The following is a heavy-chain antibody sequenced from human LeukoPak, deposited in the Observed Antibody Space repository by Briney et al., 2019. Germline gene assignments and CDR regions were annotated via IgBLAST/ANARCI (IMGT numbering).Heavy chain of an antibody. CDR3: ARDRWLGRDYYNYGMDV. J-gene: IGHJ6*02. D-gene: IGHD3-22*01. Sequence: GASVKVSCKASGYTFTSYGISWVRQAPGQGLEWMGWISAYNGNTNYAQKLQGRVTMTTDTSTSTAYMELRSLRSDDTAVYYCARDRWLGRDYYNYGMDVGAQGTTVTVSS. CDR1: GYTFTSYG. V-gene: IGHV1-18*01. CDR2: ISAYNGNT.